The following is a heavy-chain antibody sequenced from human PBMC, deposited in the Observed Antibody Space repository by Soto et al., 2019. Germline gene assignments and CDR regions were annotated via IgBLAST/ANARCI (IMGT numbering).Heavy chain of an antibody. CDR1: GFTFGNYA. Sequence: EVRMLESGGGLVQPGGSLRLSCTVSGFTFGNYAMSWVRQAPGKGLQWVSTIDTSGGNTYYADSVKGRFTISRDNSKKTLFLQLSSLRYDDTAVYYCASDYWGQGTLVTVSS. V-gene: IGHV3-23*05. CDR3: ASDY. CDR2: IDTSGGNT. J-gene: IGHJ4*02.